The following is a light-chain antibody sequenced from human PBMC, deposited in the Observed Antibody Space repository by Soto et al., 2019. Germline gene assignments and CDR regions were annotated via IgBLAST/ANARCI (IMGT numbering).Light chain of an antibody. CDR1: QSISNY. Sequence: DMEMTQSPSSLSASVGDRVTITCRASQSISNYLNWYQHKPGKVPKLLIYPASSLQSGVPTRFSGSGSGIHFTLTINSLQPEDFATYYCQQSYGTPLPFGGGTKIEIK. CDR3: QQSYGTPLP. J-gene: IGKJ4*01. V-gene: IGKV1-39*01. CDR2: PAS.